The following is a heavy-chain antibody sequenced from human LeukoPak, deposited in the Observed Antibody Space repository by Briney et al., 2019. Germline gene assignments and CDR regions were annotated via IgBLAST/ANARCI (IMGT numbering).Heavy chain of an antibody. J-gene: IGHJ4*02. Sequence: PGGSLRLSCAASGFTFSDTYMSWIRQPPGKGLEWVSYISGSSSDIKYADSVKGRFTVSRDNAKNTLYVQMNSLRVEDSAVYYCVRGAPSAADWGQGTLVTVPS. CDR1: GFTFSDTY. CDR3: VRGAPSAAD. CDR2: ISGSSSDI. V-gene: IGHV3-11*06.